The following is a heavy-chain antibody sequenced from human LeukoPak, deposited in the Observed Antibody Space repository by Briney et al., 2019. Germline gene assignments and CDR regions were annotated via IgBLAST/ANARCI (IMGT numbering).Heavy chain of an antibody. Sequence: SETLSLTCTVSGGSISSSSYYWGWIRPPPGKGLEWIGSIYYSGSTYYNPSLKSRVTISVDTSKNQFSLRLSSVTAADTAVYYCARQYQWLVRGDWFDPWGQGTLVTVSS. CDR3: ARQYQWLVRGDWFDP. CDR2: IYYSGST. D-gene: IGHD6-19*01. J-gene: IGHJ5*02. V-gene: IGHV4-39*01. CDR1: GGSISSSSYY.